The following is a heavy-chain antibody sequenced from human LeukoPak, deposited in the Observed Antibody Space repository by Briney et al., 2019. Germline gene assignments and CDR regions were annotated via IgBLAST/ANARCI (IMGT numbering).Heavy chain of an antibody. Sequence: QPGGSLRLSXAASGFTFSSYGMHWVRQAPGKGLEWVAVIWYDGSNKYYADSVKGRFTISRDNSKNTLYLQMNSLRAEDTAVYYCAKDSDLSSSTWFDPWGQGTLVTVSS. V-gene: IGHV3-33*06. CDR2: IWYDGSNK. CDR3: AKDSDLSSSTWFDP. J-gene: IGHJ5*02. CDR1: GFTFSSYG. D-gene: IGHD6-6*01.